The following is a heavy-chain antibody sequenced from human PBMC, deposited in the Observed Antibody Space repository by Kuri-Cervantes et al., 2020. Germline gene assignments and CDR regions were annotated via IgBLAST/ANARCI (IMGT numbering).Heavy chain of an antibody. V-gene: IGHV4-39*01. CDR2: IYYSGST. J-gene: IGHJ6*02. CDR3: ARVTKNYYYYYGMDV. Sequence: SETLSLTCTVSGGSISSGSYSWGWIRQPPGKGLESIGTIYYSGSTYYNPSLKSLVTVSADTSKNQFSLKLNSLTAAYTAVYYCARVTKNYYYYYGMDVLGQGTTVTSSS. CDR1: GGSISSGSYS. D-gene: IGHD4-17*01.